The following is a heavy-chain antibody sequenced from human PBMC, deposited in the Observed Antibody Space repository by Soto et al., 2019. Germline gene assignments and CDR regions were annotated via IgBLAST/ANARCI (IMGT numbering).Heavy chain of an antibody. CDR3: ARDLGFGNTPLDY. J-gene: IGHJ4*02. CDR1: GFTFSSYG. CDR2: IWYDGSKK. Sequence: QVQLVESGGGVVQPGRSLRLSCAASGFTFSSYGMHWVRQAPGKGLEWVAVIWYDGSKKYYAGSVKGRFTISRDNSKNTVDVQMDSLRAEDTALYYCARDLGFGNTPLDYWGQGTQVTVSS. V-gene: IGHV3-33*01. D-gene: IGHD1-7*01.